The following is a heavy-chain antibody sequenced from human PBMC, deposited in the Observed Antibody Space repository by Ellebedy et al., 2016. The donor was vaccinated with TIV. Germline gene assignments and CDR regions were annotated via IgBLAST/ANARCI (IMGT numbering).Heavy chain of an antibody. J-gene: IGHJ5*02. CDR3: ARDRAANTIFGVVIEGLEDNWFDP. D-gene: IGHD3-3*01. CDR1: GYTFTGYY. Sequence: ASVKVSXXASGYTFTGYYMHWVRQAPGQGLEWMGWINPNSGGTNYAQKFQGRVTMTRDTSISTAYMELSRLRSDDTAVYYCARDRAANTIFGVVIEGLEDNWFDPWGQGTLVTVSS. V-gene: IGHV1-2*02. CDR2: INPNSGGT.